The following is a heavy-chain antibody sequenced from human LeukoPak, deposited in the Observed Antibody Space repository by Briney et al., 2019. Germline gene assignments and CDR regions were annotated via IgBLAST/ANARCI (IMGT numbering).Heavy chain of an antibody. Sequence: GGSLRLSCAVSGFSFSNYAMSWVRQAPGKGLEWVSVISDGGGSTYYADSVKGRFTISRDNSKNSLYLQMYSLRAEDSAVYYCAKDSYDSSGYYYFDSWGQGTLVTVSS. D-gene: IGHD3-22*01. J-gene: IGHJ4*02. CDR1: GFSFSNYA. CDR3: AKDSYDSSGYYYFDS. V-gene: IGHV3-23*01. CDR2: ISDGGGST.